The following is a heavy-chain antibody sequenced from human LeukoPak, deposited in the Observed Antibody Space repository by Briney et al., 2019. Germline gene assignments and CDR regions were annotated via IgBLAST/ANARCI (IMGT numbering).Heavy chain of an antibody. Sequence: ASVKVSCKASGGTFSSYAISWVRQAPGQGLEWMGGIIPILGTANYAQKFQGRVTITADKSKSTAYMELSSLRSEATAVYSCARLLFGRLESWFAPWGQGTLVTVSS. J-gene: IGHJ5*02. CDR3: ARLLFGRLESWFAP. V-gene: IGHV1-69*06. CDR2: IIPILGTA. D-gene: IGHD2-21*01. CDR1: GGTFSSYA.